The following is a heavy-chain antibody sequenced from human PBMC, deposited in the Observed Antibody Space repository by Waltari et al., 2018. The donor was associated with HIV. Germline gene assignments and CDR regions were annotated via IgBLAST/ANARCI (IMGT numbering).Heavy chain of an antibody. CDR3: ARDAGRIGDVDY. Sequence: EVQLVETGGGLIQPGGSLRLSCAASGFTVSSYSMSWVRQAPGKGLEWVSVIDSAGHTFDGDSVKGRFTISRDNSKNTLYLQMNSLRADDTAVYFCARDAGRIGDVDYWGQGTQVTVSS. J-gene: IGHJ4*02. D-gene: IGHD6-13*01. CDR1: GFTVSSYS. V-gene: IGHV3-53*02. CDR2: IDSAGHT.